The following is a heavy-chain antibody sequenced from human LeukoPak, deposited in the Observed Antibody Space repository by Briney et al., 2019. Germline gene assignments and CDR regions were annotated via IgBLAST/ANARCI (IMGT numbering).Heavy chain of an antibody. V-gene: IGHV5-10-1*01. CDR2: IDPSDSYT. D-gene: IGHD2-15*01. J-gene: IGHJ6*02. CDR1: GYSFTSYW. Sequence: NRGESLEISCKGSGYSFTSYWISWVRQMPGKGLEWMGRIDPSDSYTNYSSSFQGHVTISADKSISTAYLQWSSLKASDTAMYYCAREYCSGGSCYPAANYYGMDVWGQGTTVTVSS. CDR3: AREYCSGGSCYPAANYYGMDV.